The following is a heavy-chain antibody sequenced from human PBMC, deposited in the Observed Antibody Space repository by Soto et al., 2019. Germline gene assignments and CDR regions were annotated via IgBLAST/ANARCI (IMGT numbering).Heavy chain of an antibody. Sequence: QVQLQESGPGLVKPSETLSLTCTVSGGSISNYYWHWIRQPPGKGLEWIGYIDYSGSTNYNPSLTXXLXTXXDTSKNPFSLKLTSVTAADTAVYYCARGALAGTDYWGQGTLVTVSS. V-gene: IGHV4-59*01. CDR1: GGSISNYY. J-gene: IGHJ4*02. CDR3: ARGALAGTDY. CDR2: IDYSGST. D-gene: IGHD6-19*01.